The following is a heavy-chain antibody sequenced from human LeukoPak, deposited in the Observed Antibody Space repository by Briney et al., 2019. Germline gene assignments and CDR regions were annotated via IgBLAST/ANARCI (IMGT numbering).Heavy chain of an antibody. J-gene: IGHJ4*02. Sequence: GGSLRLSCVASGFIFDNNGMSWVRQTPGKGLDWFSAINWNGVSTAYEDSVKGRFTISRDNAKNSLYLQMNSLRAEDTALYYCARHYKTSYYEWFDFWGQGTLVTVSS. CDR2: INWNGVST. CDR3: ARHYKTSYYEWFDF. V-gene: IGHV3-20*04. D-gene: IGHD3-3*01. CDR1: GFIFDNNG.